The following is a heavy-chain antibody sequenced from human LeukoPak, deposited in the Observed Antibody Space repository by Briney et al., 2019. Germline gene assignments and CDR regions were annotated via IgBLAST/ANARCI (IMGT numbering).Heavy chain of an antibody. Sequence: PSETLSLTCTVSGYSISSGYYWGWIRQPPGKGLEWIGSIYHSGSTYYNPSLKSRVTISVDTSKNQFSLKLSSVTAADTAVYYCARVRRGSGYPYWGQGTLVTVSS. V-gene: IGHV4-38-2*02. CDR2: IYHSGST. CDR3: ARVRRGSGYPY. CDR1: GYSISSGYY. D-gene: IGHD3-22*01. J-gene: IGHJ4*02.